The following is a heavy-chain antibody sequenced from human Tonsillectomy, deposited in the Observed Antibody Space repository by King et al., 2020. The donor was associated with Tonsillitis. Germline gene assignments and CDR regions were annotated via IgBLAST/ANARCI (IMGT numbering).Heavy chain of an antibody. V-gene: IGHV3-53*01. CDR1: GFTGSSFF. CDR3: AREDGYNSIYMAV. J-gene: IGHJ6*03. CDR2: IYIGDTT. D-gene: IGHD5-24*01. Sequence: VQLVESGGGLGQPGGSLRLSCAASGFTGSSFFVSWVRQAPGNGLEWGSRIYIGDTTYHAASVKGRFTISRDKSNNTVYLQMTSLRAEETAVYYCAREDGYNSIYMAVWGKGTTVTAPS.